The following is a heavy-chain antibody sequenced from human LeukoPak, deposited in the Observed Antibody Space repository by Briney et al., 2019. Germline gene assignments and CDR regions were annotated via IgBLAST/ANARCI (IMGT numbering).Heavy chain of an antibody. CDR3: ARGGYCSSTGCCNNWFDP. D-gene: IGHD2-2*01. CDR1: GFTFSDYY. V-gene: IGHV3-11*04. CDR2: ISSSGSTI. Sequence: GRSLRLSCAASGFTFSDYYMSWIRQAPGKGLEWVSYISSSGSTIYYADSVKGRFTISRDNAKNSLYLQMNSLRAEDTAVYYCARGGYCSSTGCCNNWFDPWGQGTLVTVSS. J-gene: IGHJ5*02.